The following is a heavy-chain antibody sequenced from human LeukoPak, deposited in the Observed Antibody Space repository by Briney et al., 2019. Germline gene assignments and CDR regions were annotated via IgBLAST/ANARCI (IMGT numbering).Heavy chain of an antibody. CDR3: ARGTRASFFDI. J-gene: IGHJ3*02. V-gene: IGHV1-18*01. CDR2: ISAYNGNT. CDR1: GYALTSYG. Sequence: ASVKVSCKPSGYALTSYGISWVRQAPGQGLEWMGWISAYNGNTNYAQKFQGRVAMTTDRSRTTAFIEVTSLTYDDTAVYYCARGTRASFFDISGQGTMVTVSS.